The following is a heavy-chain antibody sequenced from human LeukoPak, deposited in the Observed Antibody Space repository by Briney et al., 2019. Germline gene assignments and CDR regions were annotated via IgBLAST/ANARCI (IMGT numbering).Heavy chain of an antibody. J-gene: IGHJ5*02. D-gene: IGHD6-19*01. Sequence: GASVKVSCKASGGTFSSYAISWVRQAPGQGLEWMGGIIPIFGTANYAQKFQGRVTITTDESTSTAYMELSSLRSEDTAVYYCARSNLGSSGWYFWFDPWGQGTLVTVSS. CDR3: ARSNLGSSGWYFWFDP. CDR1: GGTFSSYA. CDR2: IIPIFGTA. V-gene: IGHV1-69*05.